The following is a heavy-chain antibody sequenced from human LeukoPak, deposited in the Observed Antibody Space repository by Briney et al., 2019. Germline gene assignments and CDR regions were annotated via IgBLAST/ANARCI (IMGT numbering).Heavy chain of an antibody. D-gene: IGHD3-10*01. V-gene: IGHV4-30-4*01. CDR1: GGSISSGDNY. CDR2: IYYSGST. CDR3: ARADYYGSGSYYVFVY. Sequence: SRTLSLTCTVSGGSISSGDNYWSWIRQPPGKGLEWFGYIYYSGSTYYNPSLKSRVTISVDTPKNQFSLNLNSVTAADTAVYYCARADYYGSGSYYVFVYWGQGTLVTASS. J-gene: IGHJ4*02.